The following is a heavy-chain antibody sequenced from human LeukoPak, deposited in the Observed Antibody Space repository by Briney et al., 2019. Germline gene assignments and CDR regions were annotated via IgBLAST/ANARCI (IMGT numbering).Heavy chain of an antibody. CDR2: ISYSGST. CDR1: GGSINSYY. D-gene: IGHD2-8*01. V-gene: IGHV4-59*01. J-gene: IGHJ4*01. CDR3: ARATNVDY. Sequence: PSETLSLTCTVSGGSINSYYWSWIRQPPGKGLEWIGYISYSGSTNYNPSLKSRVTVSVDTSKSQFSLRLSSVTAADTAVYYCARATNVDYWGQGVPVTVSS.